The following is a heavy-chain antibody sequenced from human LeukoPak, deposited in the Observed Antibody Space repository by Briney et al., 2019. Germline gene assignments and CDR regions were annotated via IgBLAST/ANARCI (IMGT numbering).Heavy chain of an antibody. Sequence: GGSLRLSCAASGFTFSTYAVHWVRQAPGKGLEWVAVIWFDGSNEHYADSVQGRFILSRDISMNTLYLQVNSLRAEDTAVYYCARADSLVNMDVWGQGTTVTVPS. CDR2: IWFDGSNE. CDR1: GFTFSTYA. J-gene: IGHJ6*02. V-gene: IGHV3-33*01. CDR3: ARADSLVNMDV. D-gene: IGHD2-15*01.